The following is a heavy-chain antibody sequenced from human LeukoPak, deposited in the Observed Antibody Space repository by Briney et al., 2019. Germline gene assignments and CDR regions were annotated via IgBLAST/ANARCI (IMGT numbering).Heavy chain of an antibody. CDR2: ISGSGGST. Sequence: GASLRLSCAASGFTFSSYAMSWGRQAPGKGLEWVSAISGSGGSTYYADSVKGRFTISRDNSKNTLYLQMNSLRAEDTAVYYCAKERENYYILTGYLDWGQGTLVTVSS. CDR1: GFTFSSYA. V-gene: IGHV3-23*01. D-gene: IGHD3-9*01. J-gene: IGHJ4*02. CDR3: AKERENYYILTGYLD.